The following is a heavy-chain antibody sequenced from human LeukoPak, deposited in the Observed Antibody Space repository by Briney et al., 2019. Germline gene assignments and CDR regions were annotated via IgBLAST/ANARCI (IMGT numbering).Heavy chain of an antibody. D-gene: IGHD1-26*01. V-gene: IGHV3-74*01. CDR1: GFTFYRYW. CDR3: ARESRVGGALQD. CDR2: INQDGRYI. Sequence: PGGSLRLSCAASGFTFYRYWMHWVRQTPGKRLVWVSRINQDGRYITYADSVQGRFTISRDTAKNTLFLQMNSLRAEDTAVYYCARESRVGGALQDWGQGALVTVSS. J-gene: IGHJ4*02.